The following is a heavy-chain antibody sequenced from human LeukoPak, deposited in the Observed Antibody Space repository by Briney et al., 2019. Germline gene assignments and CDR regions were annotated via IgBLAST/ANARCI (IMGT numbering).Heavy chain of an antibody. CDR1: GFTFSSYW. CDR3: ARDTLSGVPIGPRFDV. Sequence: PGGSLRLSCAASGFTFSSYWMSWVRQAPGKGLEWVAIIKQDGSESYCVDSVKGRFTISRDNAKNSLYLQMNSLRAEDTAVYYCARDTLSGVPIGPRFDVWGQGTTVTVSS. D-gene: IGHD3-3*01. V-gene: IGHV3-7*01. J-gene: IGHJ6*02. CDR2: IKQDGSES.